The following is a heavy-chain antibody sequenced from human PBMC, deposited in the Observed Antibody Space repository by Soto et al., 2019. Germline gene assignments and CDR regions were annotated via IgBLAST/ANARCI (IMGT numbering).Heavy chain of an antibody. CDR2: VYYSGSS. CDR1: GDSISGGASF. J-gene: IGHJ5*02. D-gene: IGHD2-2*01. Sequence: SETLSLTCTVSGDSISGGASFWSWIRQPPGKGLEWIANVYYSGSSYYNPSLKSRLAISVDTTKNQFSLQLKSMTAADTAVYYCAKLSCTSSTCYFPGWFDPWGQGTLVTVSS. CDR3: AKLSCTSSTCYFPGWFDP. V-gene: IGHV4-31*03.